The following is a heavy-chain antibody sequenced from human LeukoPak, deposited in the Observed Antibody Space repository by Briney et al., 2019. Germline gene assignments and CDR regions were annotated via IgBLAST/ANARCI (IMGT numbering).Heavy chain of an antibody. CDR3: AKVLPGTVAVAGTRVFDI. Sequence: SETLSLTCTVSGGSISSSSYYWGWIRQPPGKGLEWIGSIYYSGSTYYNPSLKSRVTISVDTSKNQFSLKLSSVTAADTAVYYCAKVLPGTVAVAGTRVFDIWGQGTMVTVSS. CDR2: IYYSGST. J-gene: IGHJ3*02. D-gene: IGHD6-19*01. V-gene: IGHV4-39*01. CDR1: GGSISSSSYY.